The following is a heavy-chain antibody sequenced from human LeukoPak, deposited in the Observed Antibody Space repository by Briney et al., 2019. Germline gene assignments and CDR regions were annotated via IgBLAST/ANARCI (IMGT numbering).Heavy chain of an antibody. Sequence: SETVSLTCNVSGGSISSYYWSWIRQPPGKGLEWIGYIYYRSTNYNPSLKSRVTISVDTSKNQFSLKLSSVTAADTAVYYCARRLDSSGWVNYWGQGTLVTVSS. D-gene: IGHD6-19*01. J-gene: IGHJ4*02. CDR3: ARRLDSSGWVNY. V-gene: IGHV4-59*08. CDR1: GGSISSYY. CDR2: IYYRST.